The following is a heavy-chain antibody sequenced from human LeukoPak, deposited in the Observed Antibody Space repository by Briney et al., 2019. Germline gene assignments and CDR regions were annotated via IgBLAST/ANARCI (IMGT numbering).Heavy chain of an antibody. CDR1: GFTFSDYY. J-gene: IGHJ4*02. CDR2: ISSSGSTI. Sequence: GGSLRLSCAASGFTFSDYYMSWIRQAPGKGLEWVSYISSSGSTIYYADSVKGRFTISRDNSKNTLYLQMNSLRADDTAVYYCAKLTGGTGTIPFDYWGQGTLVTVSS. D-gene: IGHD1-1*01. CDR3: AKLTGGTGTIPFDY. V-gene: IGHV3-11*01.